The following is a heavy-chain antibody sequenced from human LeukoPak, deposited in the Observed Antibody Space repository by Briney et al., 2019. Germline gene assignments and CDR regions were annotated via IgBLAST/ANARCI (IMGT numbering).Heavy chain of an antibody. D-gene: IGHD1-26*01. CDR3: ARGGIVGAISNWFDP. CDR2: IYYSGST. Sequence: LRLSCAASGITFTSYGMSWIRQPPGKGLEWIGYIYYSGSTYYNPSLKSRVTISVDTSKNQFSLKLSSVTAADTAVYYCARGGIVGAISNWFDPWGQGTLVTVSS. CDR1: GITFTSYG. V-gene: IGHV4-30-4*07. J-gene: IGHJ5*02.